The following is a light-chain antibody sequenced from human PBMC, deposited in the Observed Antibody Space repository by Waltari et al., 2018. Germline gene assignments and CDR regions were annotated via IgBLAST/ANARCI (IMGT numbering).Light chain of an antibody. J-gene: IGLJ2*01. CDR1: SSDVGGYNY. V-gene: IGLV2-11*01. CDR2: DVS. Sequence: QSTLTQPRSVSGSPGQSVTISCTGTSSDVGGYNYVSWYHQHPGKAPQLMIYDVSKRPSGVPDRFSGSKSGNTASLTISGLQAEDEADYYCCSYAGSYTFVFGGGTKLTVL. CDR3: CSYAGSYTFV.